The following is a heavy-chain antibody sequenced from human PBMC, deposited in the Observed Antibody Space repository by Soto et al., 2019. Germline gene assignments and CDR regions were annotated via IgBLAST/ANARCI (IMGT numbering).Heavy chain of an antibody. CDR2: ISYDGSNK. CDR1: GVPFCSYA. J-gene: IGHJ4*02. CDR3: ARDKRDLRFLEWSYYFDF. V-gene: IGHV3-30-3*01. D-gene: IGHD3-3*01. Sequence: GWSLRLSCAASGVPFCSYAMHGVRQDPGKGLEWVAVISYDGSNKYYADSVKGRFTISRDNSKNTLYLQMNSLRAEDTAVYYCARDKRDLRFLEWSYYFDFWGQGTLVTVSS.